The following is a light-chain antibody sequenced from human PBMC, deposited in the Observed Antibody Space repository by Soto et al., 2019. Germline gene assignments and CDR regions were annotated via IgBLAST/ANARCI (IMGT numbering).Light chain of an antibody. J-gene: IGLJ1*01. Sequence: QSALTGPASLSGTPGQSITISCTGTSSDIGAYDYVSWFQQHPGKATKLMISEVNNRPSGVSNRFSGSKSGNTAYLTISGLQVEDEAEYFCLTITTASAHVFGTGTKVTVL. CDR2: EVN. CDR1: SSDIGAYDY. V-gene: IGLV2-14*01. CDR3: LTITTASAHV.